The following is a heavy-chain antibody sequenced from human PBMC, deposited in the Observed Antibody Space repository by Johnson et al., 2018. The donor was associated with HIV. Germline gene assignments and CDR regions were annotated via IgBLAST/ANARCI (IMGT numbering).Heavy chain of an antibody. D-gene: IGHD3-16*02. J-gene: IGHJ3*02. Sequence: QVQLVESGGGVVQPGGSLRLSCAASGFTFSSYGMHWVRQAPGKGLEWVAFIRYDGSNNYYADSVQGRFTISRDNSKNTVYLQRNNLRAEDTAVYYCAEEAIVILIGHDAFDIWGQGTMVTVSS. V-gene: IGHV3-30*02. CDR1: GFTFSSYG. CDR2: IRYDGSNN. CDR3: AEEAIVILIGHDAFDI.